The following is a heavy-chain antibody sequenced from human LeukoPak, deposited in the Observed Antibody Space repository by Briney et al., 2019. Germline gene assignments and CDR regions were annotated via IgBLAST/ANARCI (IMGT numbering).Heavy chain of an antibody. J-gene: IGHJ4*02. CDR2: INHSGST. CDR3: ARINWNEAYFFDS. CDR1: GGSFSDSY. D-gene: IGHD1-1*01. V-gene: IGHV4-34*01. Sequence: KPSETLSLTCAVYGGSFSDSYWTWIRQPPGKGLEWIGEINHSGSTNYNPSLKSRVTISGDTSKNQFSLKINSVTAADTAVYYCARINWNEAYFFDSWGQGTLVTVSS.